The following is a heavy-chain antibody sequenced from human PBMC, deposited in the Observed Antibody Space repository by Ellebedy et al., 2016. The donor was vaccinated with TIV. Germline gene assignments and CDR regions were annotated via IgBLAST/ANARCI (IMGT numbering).Heavy chain of an antibody. CDR1: GFTVSNNY. V-gene: IGHV3-53*01. CDR2: IYSGGNT. CDR3: ASSPSQGY. Sequence: PGGSLRLSCAASGFTVSNNYMSWVRQAPGKGLEWVSVIYSGGNTFYAESVKGRFTISRDSSQNTLYLQMDSLRAEGTAVYYCASSPSQGYWGQGTLVTVSS. J-gene: IGHJ4*02.